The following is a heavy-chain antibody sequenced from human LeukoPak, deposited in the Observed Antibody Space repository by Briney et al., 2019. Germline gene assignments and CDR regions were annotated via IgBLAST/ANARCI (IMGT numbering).Heavy chain of an antibody. V-gene: IGHV5-51*01. Sequence: GESLKISCKASGYTFRSYWIGWVRQMPGKGLEWMGIIYPSDSGTKYSQSFQGQFTLSVDKSISTAYLQWNSLKASDTAMYYCARLPRETIWESWFAPWGQGTLVTVSS. CDR3: ARLPRETIWESWFAP. J-gene: IGHJ5*02. CDR1: GYTFRSYW. CDR2: IYPSDSGT. D-gene: IGHD3-3*01.